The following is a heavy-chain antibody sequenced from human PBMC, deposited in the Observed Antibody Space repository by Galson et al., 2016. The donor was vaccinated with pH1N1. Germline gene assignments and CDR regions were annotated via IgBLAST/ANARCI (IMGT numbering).Heavy chain of an antibody. CDR2: TSYDGNDK. D-gene: IGHD3-16*01. CDR3: AKESLPRATLGDFDS. J-gene: IGHJ4*02. V-gene: IGHV3-30*18. Sequence: LRLSCAASGFIFSNYGMHWARQGPGKGLEWVATTSYDGNDKYYADSVKGRFAISRDNSKTALQMNSLRAEDTAVYYCAKESLPRATLGDFDSWGQGSLVIVSS. CDR1: GFIFSNYG.